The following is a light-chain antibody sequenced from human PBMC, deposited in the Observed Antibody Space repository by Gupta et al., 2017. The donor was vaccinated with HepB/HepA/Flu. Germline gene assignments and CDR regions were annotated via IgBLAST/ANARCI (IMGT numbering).Light chain of an antibody. CDR1: QSISSY. CDR3: LHSYSTPRT. CDR2: AAS. V-gene: IGKV1-39*01. Sequence: DIQMTHAPSSLSAAVGNRVTITCPASQSISSYLNWYQQQPGKAPKLLIYAASSLPSGVPSRFSGSGSGTDLTLTISRLQPEDFATYYCLHSYSTPRTFGQGTKVEIK. J-gene: IGKJ1*01.